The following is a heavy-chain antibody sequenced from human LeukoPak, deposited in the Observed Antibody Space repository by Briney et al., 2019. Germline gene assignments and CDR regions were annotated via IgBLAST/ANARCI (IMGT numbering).Heavy chain of an antibody. J-gene: IGHJ4*02. Sequence: GGSLRLSCAASGFTFSSYSMNWVRQAPGKGLEWVSYISGGSGYIYYADSVKGRFTISRDNAKNSLYLQMNSLRAEDTAVYYCARGDYVGYWGQGTLVTVSS. V-gene: IGHV3-21*01. CDR3: ARGDYVGY. CDR1: GFTFSSYS. CDR2: ISGGSGYI.